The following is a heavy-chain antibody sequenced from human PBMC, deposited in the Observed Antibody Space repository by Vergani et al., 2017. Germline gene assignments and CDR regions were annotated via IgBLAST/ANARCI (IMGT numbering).Heavy chain of an antibody. D-gene: IGHD3-22*01. CDR3: ARPAKRWGIVVPSHLGY. CDR1: GYTFTSYD. CDR2: MNPNSGNT. Sequence: QVQLVQSGAEVKKPGASVKVSCKASGYTFTSYDINWVRQATGQGLEWMGWMNPNSGNTRYAQKFPGRVTMTRNTSISTAYMELSSLRSEDTAVYYCARPAKRWGIVVPSHLGYWGQGTLVTVSS. J-gene: IGHJ4*02. V-gene: IGHV1-8*01.